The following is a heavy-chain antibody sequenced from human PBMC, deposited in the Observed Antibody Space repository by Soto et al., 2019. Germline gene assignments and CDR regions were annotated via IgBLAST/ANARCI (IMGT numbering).Heavy chain of an antibody. CDR3: ARAWGYYFDY. Sequence: PSETLSLTCTVSGGSISSHYWSWIRQPPGKGLEWIGYIYYSGSTNYNPSLKSRVTISVDTSKNQFSLNLTSVTAADTAVYYCARAWGYYFDYWGQGTLVTVSS. D-gene: IGHD3-16*01. CDR1: GGSISSHY. V-gene: IGHV4-59*11. CDR2: IYYSGST. J-gene: IGHJ4*02.